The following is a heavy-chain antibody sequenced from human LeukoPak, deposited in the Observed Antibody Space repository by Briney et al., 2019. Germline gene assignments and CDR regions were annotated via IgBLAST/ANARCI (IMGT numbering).Heavy chain of an antibody. CDR1: GLTVSSNY. CDR3: ARGAYSSSWLNFDY. Sequence: GGSLRLSCAASGLTVSSNYMSWVRQAPGKGLEWVALISYDGSDKYYADSVKGRFTISRDNSKNTLYLQMNSLRAEDTAVYYCARGAYSSSWLNFDYWGQGTLVTVSS. D-gene: IGHD6-13*01. J-gene: IGHJ4*02. CDR2: ISYDGSDK. V-gene: IGHV3-30*03.